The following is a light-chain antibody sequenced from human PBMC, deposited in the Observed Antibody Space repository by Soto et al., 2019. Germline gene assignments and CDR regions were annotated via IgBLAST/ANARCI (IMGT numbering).Light chain of an antibody. Sequence: EIVLTQSPATLSLSPGERATLSCRASQSLTNKYLAWYRQKPGQAPRLLIYDVSTRATGIPARFSGSGSGTDFTLTITSLEPEDFAVYYCQQYNNWPPLTFGGGTKVDIK. CDR2: DVS. CDR1: QSLTNKY. V-gene: IGKV3-11*01. J-gene: IGKJ4*01. CDR3: QQYNNWPPLT.